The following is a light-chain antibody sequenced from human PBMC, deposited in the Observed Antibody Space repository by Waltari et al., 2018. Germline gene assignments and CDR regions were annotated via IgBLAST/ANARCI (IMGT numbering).Light chain of an antibody. CDR2: KAS. J-gene: IGKJ4*01. CDR1: QSISGW. Sequence: DIQMTQSPSTLSASVGDRVTITCRASQSISGWLAWYHQKPGKAPKLLIYKASTLESGFPSRFSGSGSGTEFTLTISSLQPDDFATYYCHQYSTPPLTFGGGTKVEIK. CDR3: HQYSTPPLT. V-gene: IGKV1-5*03.